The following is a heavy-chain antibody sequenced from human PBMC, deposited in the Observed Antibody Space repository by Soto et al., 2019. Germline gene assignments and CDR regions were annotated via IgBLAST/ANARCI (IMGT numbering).Heavy chain of an antibody. J-gene: IGHJ4*02. V-gene: IGHV1-69*08. D-gene: IGHD3-22*01. CDR1: GGTFSSYT. Sequence: QVQLVQSGAEVKKPGSSVKVSCKASGGTFSSYTISWVRQAPGQGLEWMGRIIPILGIANYAQKFQGRVTITADKSTSTAYMELSSLRSEDTAVYYCARETYYDSSGYQTYRLDYWGQGTLVTVSS. CDR3: ARETYYDSSGYQTYRLDY. CDR2: IIPILGIA.